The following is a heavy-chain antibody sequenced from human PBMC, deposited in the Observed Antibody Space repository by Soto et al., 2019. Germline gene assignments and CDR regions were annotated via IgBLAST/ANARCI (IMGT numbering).Heavy chain of an antibody. CDR1: GGSISSGVYY. CDR3: ARDFVTMVRGVIIRDWFDP. Sequence: SETLSLTCTVSGGSISSGVYYWSWIRQHPGKGLEWIGYIYYSGSTYYNPSLKSRVTISVDTSKNQFSLKLSSVTAADTAVYYCARDFVTMVRGVIIRDWFDPWGQGTLVTVSS. CDR2: IYYSGST. J-gene: IGHJ5*02. D-gene: IGHD3-10*01. V-gene: IGHV4-31*03.